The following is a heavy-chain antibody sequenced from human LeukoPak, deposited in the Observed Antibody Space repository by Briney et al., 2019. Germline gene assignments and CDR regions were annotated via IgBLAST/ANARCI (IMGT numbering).Heavy chain of an antibody. CDR1: GFTFSSYA. CDR3: ARLLGDGYILYYFDY. Sequence: GGSLRLSCAASGFTFSSYAMSWVRQAPGEGLEWVSVIYSGGSTYYADSVKGRFTISRDNSKNTLYLQMYSLRAEDTAVYYCARLLGDGYILYYFDYWGQGTLVTVSS. J-gene: IGHJ4*02. D-gene: IGHD5-24*01. CDR2: IYSGGST. V-gene: IGHV3-53*01.